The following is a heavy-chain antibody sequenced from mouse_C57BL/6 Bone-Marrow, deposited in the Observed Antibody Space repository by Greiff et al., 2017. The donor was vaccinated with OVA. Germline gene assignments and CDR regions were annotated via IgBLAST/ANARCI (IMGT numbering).Heavy chain of an antibody. J-gene: IGHJ3*01. CDR2: ISSGGSYT. CDR3: ASLYDGYLSWFAY. D-gene: IGHD2-3*01. V-gene: IGHV5-6*01. CDR1: GFTFSSYG. Sequence: EVQLQQSGGDLVKPGGSLKLSCAASGFTFSSYGMSWFRQTPDQRLEWVATISSGGSYTYYPDSVQGRFTISRDNAKNTLYLQMSSLKSEDTAMYYCASLYDGYLSWFAYWGQGTLVTVSA.